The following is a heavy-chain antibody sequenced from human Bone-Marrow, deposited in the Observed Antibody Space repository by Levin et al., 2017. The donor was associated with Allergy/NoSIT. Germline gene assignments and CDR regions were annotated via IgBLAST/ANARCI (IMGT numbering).Heavy chain of an antibody. J-gene: IGHJ3*02. CDR3: TTGGSYYAFDI. Sequence: GESLKISCAASGFTFSNAWMNWVRQAPGKGLEWVGRIKSKTDGETTDYAAPVKGRFTISRDDSKNTLYLQMNSLKTEDTAVYYCTTGGSYYAFDIWGQGTMVTVSS. CDR2: IKSKTDGETT. V-gene: IGHV3-15*07. CDR1: GFTFSNAW. D-gene: IGHD3-10*01.